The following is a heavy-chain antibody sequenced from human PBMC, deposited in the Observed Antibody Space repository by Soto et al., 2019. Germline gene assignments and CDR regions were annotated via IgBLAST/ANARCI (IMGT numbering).Heavy chain of an antibody. CDR2: ISGSGGST. CDR3: AKSGVFWRGYHHYYYGRDV. CDR1: GFTFSSYA. V-gene: IGHV3-23*01. Sequence: GGSLRLSCAASGFTFSSYAMSWVRQAPGKGLEWVSAISGSGGSTYYADSVKGRFTISRDNSKNTLYLQMNSLRAEDTAVYYCAKSGVFWRGYHHYYYGRDVWGQGTTVTVSS. J-gene: IGHJ6*02. D-gene: IGHD3-3*01.